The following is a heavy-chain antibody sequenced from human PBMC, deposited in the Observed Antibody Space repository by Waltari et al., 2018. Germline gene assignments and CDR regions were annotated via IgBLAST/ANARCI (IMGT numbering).Heavy chain of an antibody. J-gene: IGHJ6*02. CDR1: GFRFSNYW. V-gene: IGHV3-74*01. CDR2: FSEDETSR. Sequence: EEQLLESGGGLVQPGDSLRLSCAGSGFRFSNYWMNWVRQAPGKGLVLGATFSEDETSRSCAYSVKGGFTISRDNAKNTVLLQMKRLRVEDTAVYYCARLAPRTYRSPVPGRHYYYGMDVWGQGTTVTVSS. CDR3: ARLAPRTYRSPVPGRHYYYGMDV. D-gene: IGHD3-10*01.